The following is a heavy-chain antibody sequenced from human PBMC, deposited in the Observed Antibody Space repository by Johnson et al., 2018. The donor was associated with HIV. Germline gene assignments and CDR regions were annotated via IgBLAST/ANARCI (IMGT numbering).Heavy chain of an antibody. CDR1: GFSFDDYG. Sequence: VQLVESGGGVVRPGGSLRLSCAASGFSFDDYGMSWVRQAPGKGLEWVSGINWNGGSKGYADSVKGRFIISRDNAKNSLNLQMNSLRTEDTALYYCATGWGSWNDEDPDAFDSWGQGTMVTVSS. V-gene: IGHV3-20*04. CDR2: INWNGGSK. J-gene: IGHJ3*02. CDR3: ATGWGSWNDEDPDAFDS. D-gene: IGHD1-1*01.